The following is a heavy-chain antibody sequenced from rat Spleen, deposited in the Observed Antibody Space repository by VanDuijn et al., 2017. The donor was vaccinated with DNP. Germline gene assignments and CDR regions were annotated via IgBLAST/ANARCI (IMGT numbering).Heavy chain of an antibody. D-gene: IGHD1-9*01. J-gene: IGHJ4*01. CDR3: ARYYGYNYYAMDA. V-gene: IGHV2-27*01. CDR2: IQNGGST. CDR1: GFSLISYH. Sequence: QVQLKESGPGLVQPSQTLSLTCTVSGFSLISYHMHWVRQPPGKGLEWMGRIQNGGSTDYNSALKSRLRISRDTSKSQVFLQMNSLQTEDSAMYFCARYYGYNYYAMDAWGQGTSVTVSS.